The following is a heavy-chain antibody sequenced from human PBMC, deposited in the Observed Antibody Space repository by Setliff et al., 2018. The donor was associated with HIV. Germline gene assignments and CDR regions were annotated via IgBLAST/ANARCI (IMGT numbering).Heavy chain of an antibody. J-gene: IGHJ4*02. CDR2: INHSGST. CDR3: ARGRHYSSSAPFAIDF. V-gene: IGHV4-34*01. CDR1: GGSFSGYY. D-gene: IGHD6-6*01. Sequence: SETLSLTCAVYGGSFSGYYWSWIRQPPGKGLEWIGEINHSGSTNYNPSLKSRVAISVDTSKNQFSVKLSSVTAADTAVYYCARGRHYSSSAPFAIDFWGQGVLVTVSS.